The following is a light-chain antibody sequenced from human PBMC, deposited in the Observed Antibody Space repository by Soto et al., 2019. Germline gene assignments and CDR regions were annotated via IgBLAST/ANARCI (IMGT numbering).Light chain of an antibody. J-gene: IGLJ3*02. CDR3: SSFTSSNTVV. V-gene: IGLV2-14*03. CDR1: SSDVGGYNY. CDR2: DVT. Sequence: QSALTQPASVSGSPGQSITISCTGTSSDVGGYNYVSWYQQHPDKAPKPMIYDVTNRPSGVSNRFSGSKSGNTASLTISGLQGEDEADYYCSSFTSSNTVVFGGGTKLTVL.